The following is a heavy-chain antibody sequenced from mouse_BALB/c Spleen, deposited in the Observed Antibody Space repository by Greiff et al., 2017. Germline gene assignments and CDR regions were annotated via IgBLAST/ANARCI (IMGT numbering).Heavy chain of an antibody. CDR1: GYTFTDYY. J-gene: IGHJ4*01. V-gene: IGHV1-84*02. CDR3: ARLRYELDAFDD. Sequence: QVQLQQSGPELVTPGASVQISFKASGYTFTDYYINWVKQQPGQGLEWIGWIYPGSGNTEYNEKFKGKATFTVDTSSSTAYMQLSSLTSEDTAVYFGARLRYELDAFDDWGQGTSVTVSA. CDR2: IYPGSGNT. D-gene: IGHD2-14*01.